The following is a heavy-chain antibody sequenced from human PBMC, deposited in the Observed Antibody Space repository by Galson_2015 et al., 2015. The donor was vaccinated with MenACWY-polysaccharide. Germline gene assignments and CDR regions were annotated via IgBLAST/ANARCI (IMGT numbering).Heavy chain of an antibody. Sequence: LRLSCAGSGLSFTSSARCWVRQAPGKWLEWVSALRSSGTNIYYADSVKGRFTISRDNSKNTLDLQMTSLRAEDAAVYYCAKDSTDFWSGAGRFDHWGQGTLVTVSS. CDR2: LRSSGTNI. J-gene: IGHJ5*02. D-gene: IGHD3-3*01. V-gene: IGHV3-23*01. CDR1: GLSFTSSA. CDR3: AKDSTDFWSGAGRFDH.